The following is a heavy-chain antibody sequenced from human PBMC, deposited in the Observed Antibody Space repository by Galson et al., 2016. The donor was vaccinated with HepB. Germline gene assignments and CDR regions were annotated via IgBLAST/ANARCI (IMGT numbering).Heavy chain of an antibody. CDR1: GGSFTGYS. V-gene: IGHV4-34*01. CDR2: IDLRGNT. CDR3: ARRSGDQVIGYYFDN. D-gene: IGHD2-21*01. Sequence: SETLSLTCAVYGGSFTGYSWGWIRQPPGKGLEWIGDIDLRGNTNYNPSLKSRVTISLDKSNNQFSLKLNPVTAADTAVYFCARRSGDQVIGYYFDNWGQGTLVTVS. J-gene: IGHJ4*02.